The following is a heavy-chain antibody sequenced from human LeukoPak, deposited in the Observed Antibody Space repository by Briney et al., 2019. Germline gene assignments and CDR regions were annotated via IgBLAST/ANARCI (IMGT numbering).Heavy chain of an antibody. V-gene: IGHV3-7*01. Sequence: PGGSLRLSCAASGFTFSSYWMSWVRQAPGKGLEWVANIKQDGSEKYYVDSVKGRFTISRDNAKNTLYLQVNSLRAEDTAVYYCARDSSTYYYDSHDAFDIWGQGTMVTVSS. D-gene: IGHD3-22*01. J-gene: IGHJ3*02. CDR2: IKQDGSEK. CDR3: ARDSSTYYYDSHDAFDI. CDR1: GFTFSSYW.